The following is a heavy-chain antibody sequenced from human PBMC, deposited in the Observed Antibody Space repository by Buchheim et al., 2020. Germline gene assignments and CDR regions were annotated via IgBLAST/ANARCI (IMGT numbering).Heavy chain of an antibody. J-gene: IGHJ4*02. CDR1: GGSISSGGYY. D-gene: IGHD5-18*01. CDR3: ARGGYSYGYTVYFDY. V-gene: IGHV4-31*03. CDR2: IFDSGST. Sequence: QVQLQESGPGLVKPSQTLSLTCTVSGGSISSGGYYWCWIRQHPGKGLEWIGYIFDSGSTYYNPSLKSRVTITVDTSKNQFSLKLSTVTAADTAVYYCARGGYSYGYTVYFDYWGQGTL.